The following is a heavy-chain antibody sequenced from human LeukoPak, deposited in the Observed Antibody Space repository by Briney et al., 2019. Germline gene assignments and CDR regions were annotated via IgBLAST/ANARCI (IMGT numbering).Heavy chain of an antibody. V-gene: IGHV4-30-4*01. J-gene: IGHJ2*01. CDR1: GGSISSGGYY. CDR2: IYYSGST. Sequence: PSQTLSLTCTVSGGSISSGGYYWSWIRQPPGKGLEWIGYIYYSGSTYYNPSLKSRVTISVDTSKNQFSLKLSSVTAADTAVYYCARVELNWGLSWYFDLWGRGTLVTVSS. CDR3: ARVELNWGLSWYFDL. D-gene: IGHD7-27*01.